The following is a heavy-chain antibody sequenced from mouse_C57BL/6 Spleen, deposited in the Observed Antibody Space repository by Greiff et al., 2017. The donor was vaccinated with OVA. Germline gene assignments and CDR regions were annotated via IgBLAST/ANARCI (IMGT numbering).Heavy chain of an antibody. D-gene: IGHD1-1*01. Sequence: EVQLQQSGPELVKPGASVKISCKASGYTFTDYYMNWVKQSHGKSLEWIGDINPNNGGTSYNQKFKGKATLTVDKSSSTAYMELRSLTSEDSAVYNCAKRYYGSSPWMAYWGQGTLVTVSA. V-gene: IGHV1-26*01. CDR2: INPNNGGT. CDR3: AKRYYGSSPWMAY. CDR1: GYTFTDYY. J-gene: IGHJ3*01.